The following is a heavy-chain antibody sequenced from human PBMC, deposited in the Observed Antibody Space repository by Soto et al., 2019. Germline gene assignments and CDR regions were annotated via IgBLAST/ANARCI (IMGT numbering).Heavy chain of an antibody. Sequence: PGGSLRLSCAASGFTFSSYSMNWVRQAPGKGLEWVSSISSSSYIYYADSVKGRFTISRDNAKNSLYLQMNGLRAEDTAVYYCARDSPGLTNYYYGMDVWGQGTTVTVSS. J-gene: IGHJ6*02. D-gene: IGHD2-2*01. CDR2: ISSSSYI. CDR1: GFTFSSYS. V-gene: IGHV3-21*01. CDR3: ARDSPGLTNYYYGMDV.